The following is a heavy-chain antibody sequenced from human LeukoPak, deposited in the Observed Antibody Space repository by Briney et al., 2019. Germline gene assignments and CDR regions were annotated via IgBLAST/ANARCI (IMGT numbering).Heavy chain of an antibody. CDR1: GYTFTTYG. Sequence: GASVKVSCKASGYTFTTYGISWVRQAPGQGLEWMGWISGYNGNTNYAQKFQGRVTMTRDMSTSTVYMELSSLRSEDTAVYYCASSPSSGYDLYFDYWGQGTLVTVSS. V-gene: IGHV1-18*01. D-gene: IGHD3-22*01. J-gene: IGHJ4*02. CDR3: ASSPSSGYDLYFDY. CDR2: ISGYNGNT.